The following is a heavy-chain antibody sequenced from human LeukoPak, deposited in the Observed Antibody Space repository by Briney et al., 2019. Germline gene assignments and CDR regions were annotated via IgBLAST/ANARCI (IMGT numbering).Heavy chain of an antibody. V-gene: IGHV1-2*02. CDR1: GYTFTGYY. CDR3: ARDRRENYDSGIVIYRMDV. Sequence: ASVKVSCKASGYTFTGYYMHWVRQAPGQGLEWMGWINPNSGGTNYAQKFQGSVTMTRDTPISTAYMELSRLRSDDTAVYYCARDRRENYDSGIVIYRMDVRGQGTTVTVSS. CDR2: INPNSGGT. D-gene: IGHD3-10*01. J-gene: IGHJ6*02.